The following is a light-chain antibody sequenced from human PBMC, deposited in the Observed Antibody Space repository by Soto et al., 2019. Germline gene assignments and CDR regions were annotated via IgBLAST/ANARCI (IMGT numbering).Light chain of an antibody. CDR1: QGISTY. Sequence: DIQMTQSPSSVSASVGDRVTMTCRASQGISTYLAWYQQKPGKAPKLLIFAASSLQSGVPSRFSGSGSGTEFTLTISSLQPEDFATYYCQQANSYPLTFGGGTKVEIK. J-gene: IGKJ4*01. V-gene: IGKV1-12*01. CDR3: QQANSYPLT. CDR2: AAS.